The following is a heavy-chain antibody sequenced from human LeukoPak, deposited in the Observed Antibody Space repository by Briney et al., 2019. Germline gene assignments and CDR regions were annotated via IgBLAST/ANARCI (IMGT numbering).Heavy chain of an antibody. D-gene: IGHD6-19*01. V-gene: IGHV4-59*12. CDR3: ARGSSGWGNYYYYYMDV. CDR1: GGSISSYY. CDR2: IYYSGST. Sequence: PSETLSLTCTVSGGSISSYYWSWIRQPPGKGLEWIGYIYYSGSTNYNPSLKSRVTISVDTSQNQFSLKLSPVTAADTAVYYCARGSSGWGNYYYYYMDVWGKGTTVTVSS. J-gene: IGHJ6*03.